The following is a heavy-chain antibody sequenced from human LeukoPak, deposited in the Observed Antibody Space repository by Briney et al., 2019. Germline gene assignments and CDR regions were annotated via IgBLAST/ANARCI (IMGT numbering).Heavy chain of an antibody. Sequence: GGSLRLSCAASGFTFSNAWMSWVRQAPGKGLEWVGRIKSKTDGGTTDYAAPVKGRFTISRDDSKNTLYLQMNSLKTEDTAVYYCTTRITMVRGVIRVVYDYWGQGTLVTVSS. CDR3: TTRITMVRGVIRVVYDY. D-gene: IGHD3-10*01. J-gene: IGHJ4*02. V-gene: IGHV3-15*01. CDR2: IKSKTDGGTT. CDR1: GFTFSNAW.